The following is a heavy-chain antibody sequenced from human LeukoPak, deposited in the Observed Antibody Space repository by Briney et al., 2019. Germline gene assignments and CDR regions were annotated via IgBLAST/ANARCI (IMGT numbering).Heavy chain of an antibody. CDR3: ARLRRRGGYGYYGMDV. CDR1: DGSISSYY. D-gene: IGHD5-12*01. V-gene: IGHV4-59*08. J-gene: IGHJ6*02. Sequence: SETLTLTCTAADGSISSYYWSWIRQPPGKGLEWVGYIYCRGSSNYNPSFTSRDTISVDTSMIQFSLKLSSVTAADTAVYYCARLRRRGGYGYYGMDVWGQGTTVTVSS. CDR2: IYCRGSS.